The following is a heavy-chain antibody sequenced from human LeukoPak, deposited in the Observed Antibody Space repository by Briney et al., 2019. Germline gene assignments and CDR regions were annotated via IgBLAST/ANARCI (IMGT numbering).Heavy chain of an antibody. CDR1: GFTFSSYE. J-gene: IGHJ3*02. Sequence: GGSLRLSCAASGFTFSSYEMNWVRQAPGKGLEWVSSISSSSSYIYYADSVKGRFTISRDNAKNSLYLQMNSLRAVDTAVYYCARDLYGDYEVSAFDIWGQGTMVTVSS. V-gene: IGHV3-21*01. D-gene: IGHD4-17*01. CDR3: ARDLYGDYEVSAFDI. CDR2: ISSSSSYI.